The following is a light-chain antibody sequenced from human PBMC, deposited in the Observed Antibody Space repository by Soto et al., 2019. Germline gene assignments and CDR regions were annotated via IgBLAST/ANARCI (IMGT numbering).Light chain of an antibody. V-gene: IGKV1-5*03. Sequence: DIQMTQSPSTLSASVGDRDTITCRASQSISSWSAWYQQKPGKAPKLLIYKASSLESGVPSRFSGSGSGTEFTLTISSLQPDDFATYYCQQYNSYTRTFGQGTKVDI. CDR3: QQYNSYTRT. CDR1: QSISSW. J-gene: IGKJ1*01. CDR2: KAS.